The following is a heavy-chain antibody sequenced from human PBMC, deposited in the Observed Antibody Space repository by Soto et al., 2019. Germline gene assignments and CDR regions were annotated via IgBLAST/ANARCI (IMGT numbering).Heavy chain of an antibody. Sequence: QVQLVQSGAEVKKPGSSVKVSCKASGGTFSSYAISWVRQAPGQGLEWMGGIIPIFGTANYAQKFQGRVTITADESTSTAYMELSSLRSEDTAVYYCARDRDCSGGSCYPKEYGMDVWGQGTTVTVSS. V-gene: IGHV1-69*12. CDR2: IIPIFGTA. D-gene: IGHD2-15*01. CDR1: GGTFSSYA. CDR3: ARDRDCSGGSCYPKEYGMDV. J-gene: IGHJ6*02.